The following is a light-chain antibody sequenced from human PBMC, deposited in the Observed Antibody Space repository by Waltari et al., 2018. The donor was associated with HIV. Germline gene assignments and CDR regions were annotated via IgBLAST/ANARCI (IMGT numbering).Light chain of an antibody. V-gene: IGLV3-21*02. CDR2: DDR. Sequence: SYVVTQTPSVSVAPGQTARITCAGDDIGSESVHWYQQKPGQAPVLVVDDDRDRPSGFPERFTGSNSGNTATLTITRVEAGDEADYYCQVWESGGDIVFFGGGTKLTVL. J-gene: IGLJ2*01. CDR1: DIGSES. CDR3: QVWESGGDIVF.